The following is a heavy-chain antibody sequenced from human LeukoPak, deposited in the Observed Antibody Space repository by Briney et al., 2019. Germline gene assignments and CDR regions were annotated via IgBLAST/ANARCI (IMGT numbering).Heavy chain of an antibody. CDR1: GFTFDDYT. CDR2: ISWDGGST. D-gene: IGHD3-22*01. J-gene: IGHJ4*02. V-gene: IGHV3-43*01. CDR3: AKARGRGYYFDY. Sequence: GGSLRLSCAASGFTFDDYTMHWVRKAPGKGLEWVSLISWDGGSTYYADSVKGRFTISRDNSKNSLYLQMNGLRTEDTALYYCAKARGRGYYFDYWGQGTLVTVSS.